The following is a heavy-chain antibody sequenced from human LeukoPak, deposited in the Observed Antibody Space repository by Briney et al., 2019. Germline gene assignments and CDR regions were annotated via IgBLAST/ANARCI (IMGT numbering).Heavy chain of an antibody. V-gene: IGHV1-69*04. CDR1: GGTFSSYA. J-gene: IGHJ4*02. Sequence: SVKVSCKASGGTFSSYAISWVRQAPGQGLEWMGRIIPIFGIANYAQKFQGRVTITADKSTSTAYMELSSLRSEDTAVYYCARALTHHLDYRGQGTLVTVSS. D-gene: IGHD3-9*01. CDR2: IIPIFGIA. CDR3: ARALTHHLDY.